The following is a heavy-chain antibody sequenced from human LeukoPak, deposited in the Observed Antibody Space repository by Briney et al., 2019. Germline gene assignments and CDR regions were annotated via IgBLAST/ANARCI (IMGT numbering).Heavy chain of an antibody. Sequence: GASVKVSCKASGYTFTSYGISWVRQAPGQGLEWKGWISAYNGNTNYAQKLQGRVTMTTDTSTSTAYMELRSLRSDDTAVYYCARDYRGPYDSSGYYPWGQGTLVTVSS. J-gene: IGHJ5*02. CDR1: GYTFTSYG. CDR3: ARDYRGPYDSSGYYP. CDR2: ISAYNGNT. D-gene: IGHD3-22*01. V-gene: IGHV1-18*01.